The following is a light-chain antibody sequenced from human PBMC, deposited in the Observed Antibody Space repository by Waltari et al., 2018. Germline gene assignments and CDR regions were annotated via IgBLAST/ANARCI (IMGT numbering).Light chain of an antibody. V-gene: IGLV1-51*02. CDR1: SPNVGNNY. J-gene: IGLJ7*01. Sequence: QSVLTQPPPVSAAPGQRVTIPCSGGSPNVGNNYLSGYPQFPGRAPKFLIPENTWRTLGSAGRVPGYKAGTSATLYITGGQAGDEADYYGGTWDSSLSGAVFGGGTHLTV. CDR3: GTWDSSLSGAV. CDR2: ENT.